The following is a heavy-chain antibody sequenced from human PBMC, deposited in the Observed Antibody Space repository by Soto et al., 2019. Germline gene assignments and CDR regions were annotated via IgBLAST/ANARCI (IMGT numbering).Heavy chain of an antibody. CDR3: ARDDYYDFWSGIHKLYGMEV. D-gene: IGHD3-3*01. Sequence: ASVKVSCKASGYTFTGYYMHWVRQAPVQVLEWMVCINPNSGGTNYAQKFQGRVTMTRDTSISTAYMELSRLRSDDTAVYYCARDDYYDFWSGIHKLYGMEVWGQGTTVTVSS. CDR1: GYTFTGYY. J-gene: IGHJ6*01. V-gene: IGHV1-2*02. CDR2: INPNSGGT.